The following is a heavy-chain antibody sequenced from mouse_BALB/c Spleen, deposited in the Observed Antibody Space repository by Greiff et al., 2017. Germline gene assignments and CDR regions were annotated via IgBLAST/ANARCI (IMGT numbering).Heavy chain of an antibody. J-gene: IGHJ4*01. CDR3: ARYGNYDAMDY. V-gene: IGHV1-4*01. CDR2: INPSSGYT. CDR1: GYTFTSYT. Sequence: QVQLQQSGAELARPGASVKMSCKASGYTFTSYTMHWVKQRPGQGLEWIGYINPSSGYTNYNQKFKDKATLTADKSSSTAYMQLSSLTSEDSAVYYCARYGNYDAMDYWGQGTSVTVSS. D-gene: IGHD2-1*01.